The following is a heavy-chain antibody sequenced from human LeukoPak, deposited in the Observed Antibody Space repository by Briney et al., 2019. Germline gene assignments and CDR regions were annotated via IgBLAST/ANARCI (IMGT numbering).Heavy chain of an antibody. J-gene: IGHJ4*02. CDR1: GGTFSSYA. Sequence: ASVKVSCEASGGTFSSYAISWVRQAPGQGLEWMGGIIPIFGTANYAQKFQGRVTITADESTSTAYMELSSLRSEDTAVYYCAKNCDYGGNSGCDWGQGTLVTVSS. CDR3: AKNCDYGGNSGCD. CDR2: IIPIFGTA. V-gene: IGHV1-69*01. D-gene: IGHD4-23*01.